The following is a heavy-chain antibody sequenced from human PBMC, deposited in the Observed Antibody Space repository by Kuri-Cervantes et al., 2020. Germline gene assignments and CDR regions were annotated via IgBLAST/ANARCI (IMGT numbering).Heavy chain of an antibody. D-gene: IGHD6-13*01. CDR3: ARDLDRQQLAGADY. Sequence: GESLKISCAVSGFSFSNSAMTWVRQAPGKGLEWVSSISISGDRTFYGGSVKGRFTISRDNAKNSLYLQMNSLGAEDTALYYCARDLDRQQLAGADYWGQGTLVTVSS. CDR1: GFSFSNSA. J-gene: IGHJ4*02. CDR2: ISISGDRT. V-gene: IGHV3-23*05.